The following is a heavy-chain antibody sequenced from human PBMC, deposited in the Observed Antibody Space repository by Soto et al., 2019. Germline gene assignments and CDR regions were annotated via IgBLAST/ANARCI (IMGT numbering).Heavy chain of an antibody. CDR1: GFTFSGYS. CDR2: LSGSSNYV. V-gene: IGHV3-21*01. D-gene: IGHD5-18*01. J-gene: IGHJ4*02. Sequence: EVQLVESGGGLVKPGGSLRLSCAASGFTFSGYSMNWVRQAPGKGLEWVSSLSGSSNYVYYADSVKGRFTISRDNAKISLYLQMNDLTAEDTAVYYCARDLGYSYGRCLDYWGQGTLVTVSS. CDR3: ARDLGYSYGRCLDY.